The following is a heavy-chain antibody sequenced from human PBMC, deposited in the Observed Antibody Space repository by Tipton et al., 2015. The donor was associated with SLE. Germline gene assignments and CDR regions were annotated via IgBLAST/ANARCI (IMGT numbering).Heavy chain of an antibody. Sequence: SLRLSCAASGFTFSSYWMSWVRQAPGKGLEWVANIKQDGSEKYYVDSVKGRFTISRDNSKNTLYLQMNSLRAEDTAVYYCARGVGHGDYLIWGQGTMVTVFS. D-gene: IGHD4-17*01. CDR1: GFTFSSYW. CDR3: ARGVGHGDYLI. J-gene: IGHJ3*02. V-gene: IGHV3-7*03. CDR2: IKQDGSEK.